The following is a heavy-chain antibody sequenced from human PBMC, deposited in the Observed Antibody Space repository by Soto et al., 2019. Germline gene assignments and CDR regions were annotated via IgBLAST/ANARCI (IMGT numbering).Heavy chain of an antibody. CDR1: GFKFDDYA. CDR2: INWNSNTI. J-gene: IGHJ1*01. V-gene: IGHV3-9*01. CDR3: AKDLTTSTRAGSAS. Sequence: GGFLRLSCAASGFKFDDYAMHWVRQAPGKGLEWVSTINWNSNTIGYADSVKGRFIISRDNAENSLYLQMNSLRPEDTAVHYCAKDLTTSTRAGSASWGQGTLVTVSS. D-gene: IGHD1-1*01.